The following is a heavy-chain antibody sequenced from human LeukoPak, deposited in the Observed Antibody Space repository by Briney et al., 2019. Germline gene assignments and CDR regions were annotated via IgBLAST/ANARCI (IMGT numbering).Heavy chain of an antibody. CDR2: ITAIFRTT. CDR3: ARDQVREYYYDSSGYYRTNLDY. J-gene: IGHJ4*02. V-gene: IGHV1-69*13. D-gene: IGHD3-22*01. Sequence: SVKVSCKASGYTFTRYGISWVRQAPGQGLEWMGGITAIFRTTNYAQKFQGRVTITADESMSTVYMELSSLRSDDTAVYYCARDQVREYYYDSSGYYRTNLDYWGQGTLVTVSS. CDR1: GYTFTRYG.